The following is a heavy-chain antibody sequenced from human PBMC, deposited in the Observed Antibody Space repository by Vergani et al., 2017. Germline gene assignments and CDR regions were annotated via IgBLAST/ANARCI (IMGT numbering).Heavy chain of an antibody. CDR1: GFTFSNSG. Sequence: EVHLLESGGGLVQSGGSLRLSCAASGFTFSNSGVSWVRQAPGRGLAWVSSISGPGLSTYYADSVKGRFSISRDNSKNTLSLQMNSLTAEDTAIYYCAGPQGTSAYYYGGFDYWGQGILVTVSS. CDR2: ISGPGLST. CDR3: AGPQGTSAYYYGGFDY. V-gene: IGHV3-23*01. J-gene: IGHJ4*02. D-gene: IGHD3-22*01.